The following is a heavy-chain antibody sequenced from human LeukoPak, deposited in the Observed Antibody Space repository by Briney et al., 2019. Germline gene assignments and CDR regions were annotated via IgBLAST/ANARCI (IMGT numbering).Heavy chain of an antibody. Sequence: PGGSLRLSCAAFGFTFSSYGMHWVRQAPGKGLEWVAVISYDGSNRYYADSVKGRFTISRDNSKNTLYLQMNSLRAEDTAVYYCAKDLWAAAGTGFDYWGQGTLVTVSS. J-gene: IGHJ4*02. CDR3: AKDLWAAAGTGFDY. CDR1: GFTFSSYG. V-gene: IGHV3-30*18. CDR2: ISYDGSNR. D-gene: IGHD6-13*01.